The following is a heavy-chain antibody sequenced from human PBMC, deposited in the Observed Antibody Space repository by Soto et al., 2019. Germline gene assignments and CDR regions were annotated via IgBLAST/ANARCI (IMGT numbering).Heavy chain of an antibody. V-gene: IGHV1-69*13. CDR3: ETLERPNYYSYGMDV. Sequence: VASVKVSCKASGGTFSSYAISWVRQAPGQGLEWMGGIIPIFGTANYAQKFQGRVTITADESTSTAYMELSSLRSEDTAVYYCETLERPNYYSYGMDVWGQGTTVTVSS. J-gene: IGHJ6*02. CDR1: GGTFSSYA. CDR2: IIPIFGTA.